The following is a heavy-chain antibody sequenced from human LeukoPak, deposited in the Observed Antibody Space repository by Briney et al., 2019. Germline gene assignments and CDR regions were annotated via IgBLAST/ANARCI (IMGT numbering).Heavy chain of an antibody. CDR3: ARDGLAVEDAFDI. CDR1: GFTFSGPA. V-gene: IGHV3-73*01. Sequence: GGSLRLSCAASGFTFSGPALHWVRQASGKGLEWIGRIRSKTNNYATTYAASVTGRFTISRDDAENTAYLQMNSLKTEDTAVYYCARDGLAVEDAFDIWGQGTMVTVSS. CDR2: IRSKTNNYAT. D-gene: IGHD6-19*01. J-gene: IGHJ3*02.